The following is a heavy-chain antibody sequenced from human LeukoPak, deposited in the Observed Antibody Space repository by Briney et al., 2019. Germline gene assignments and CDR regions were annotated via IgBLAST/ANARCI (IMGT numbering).Heavy chain of an antibody. Sequence: SETLSLTCTVSGGSSSRYYWSWIRQPPGKGLEWIGYIYYSGSTNYNPSLKSRVTISVDTSKNQFSLKLSSVTAADTAVYYCARASVDGYNYFDYWGQGTLVTVSS. CDR2: IYYSGST. CDR1: GGSSSRYY. J-gene: IGHJ4*02. D-gene: IGHD5-24*01. V-gene: IGHV4-59*01. CDR3: ARASVDGYNYFDY.